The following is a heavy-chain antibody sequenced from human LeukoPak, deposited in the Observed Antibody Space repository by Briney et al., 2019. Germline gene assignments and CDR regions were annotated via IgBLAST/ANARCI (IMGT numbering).Heavy chain of an antibody. CDR1: GFEFDGYA. Sequence: GALRLSCAASGFEFDGYAMHWVRQPPGKGLEWVSLISGDGRNTYYADSVKGRFTISRDNSKNSLYLQMKSLRTEDTALYYCVKDDFCPECGFGIWGQGTMVTVSS. CDR3: VKDDFCPECGFGI. V-gene: IGHV3-43*02. D-gene: IGHD3-3*01. CDR2: ISGDGRNT. J-gene: IGHJ3*02.